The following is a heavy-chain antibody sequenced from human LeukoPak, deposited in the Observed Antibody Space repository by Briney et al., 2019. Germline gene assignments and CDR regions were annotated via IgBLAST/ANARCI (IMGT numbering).Heavy chain of an antibody. J-gene: IGHJ5*02. CDR3: ARDRGSYRNFDWFDP. V-gene: IGHV3-33*01. Sequence: GRSLRLSCAASGSTFSSYGMHWVRQAPGKGLEWVAVIWYDGGNKYYADSVKGRFTISRDNSKNTLDLQMNSLRAEDTAVYYCARDRGSYRNFDWFDPRGQGTLVTVSS. D-gene: IGHD1-26*01. CDR1: GSTFSSYG. CDR2: IWYDGGNK.